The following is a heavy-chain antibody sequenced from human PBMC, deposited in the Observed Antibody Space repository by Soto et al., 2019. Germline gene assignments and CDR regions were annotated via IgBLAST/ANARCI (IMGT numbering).Heavy chain of an antibody. J-gene: IGHJ4*02. Sequence: SETLSLTCTVSGGSISSYYWSWIRQPPGKGLEWIGYIYYSGSTNYNPSLKSRVTISVDTSKNQFSLKLSSVTAADTAVYYCARVITMVRGVTVDYWGQGTLVTVSS. CDR2: IYYSGST. D-gene: IGHD3-10*01. V-gene: IGHV4-59*01. CDR1: GGSISSYY. CDR3: ARVITMVRGVTVDY.